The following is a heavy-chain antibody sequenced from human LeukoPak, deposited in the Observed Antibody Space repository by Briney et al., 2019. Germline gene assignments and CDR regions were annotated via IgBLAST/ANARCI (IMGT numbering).Heavy chain of an antibody. Sequence: TSETLSLTCAVYGGSFSGYYWSWIRQPPGKGLEWIGEINHSGSTNYNPSLKSRVTISVDTSKNQFSLKLSSVTAADTAVYYCARRPPALYYDFWSGPFDYWGQGTLVTVSS. CDR1: GGSFSGYY. D-gene: IGHD3-3*01. CDR2: INHSGST. V-gene: IGHV4-34*01. J-gene: IGHJ4*02. CDR3: ARRPPALYYDFWSGPFDY.